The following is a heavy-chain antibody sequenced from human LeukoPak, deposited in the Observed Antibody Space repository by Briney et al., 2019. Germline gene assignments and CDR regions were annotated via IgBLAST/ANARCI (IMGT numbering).Heavy chain of an antibody. V-gene: IGHV4-59*01. CDR2: IYYSGST. D-gene: IGHD5-24*01. CDR1: GGSISSYY. Sequence: SETLSLTCTVSGGSISSYYWSWIRQPPGRGLEWIGYIYYSGSTTYNPSFKTRVTISVDTSNNQFSLRLTSVTAADTAVYYCARGGWLKSGDYFDNWGQGTLVTVSS. CDR3: ARGGWLKSGDYFDN. J-gene: IGHJ4*02.